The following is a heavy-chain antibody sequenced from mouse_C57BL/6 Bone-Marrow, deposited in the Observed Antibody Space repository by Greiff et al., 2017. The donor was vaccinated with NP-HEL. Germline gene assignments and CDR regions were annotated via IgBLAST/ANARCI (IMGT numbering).Heavy chain of an antibody. CDR3: ARWGYYGSSYHYWYIDV. Sequence: QVQLQQPGAELVMPGASVKLSCKASGYTFTSYWMHWVKQRPGQGLEWIGEIDPSDSYTNYNQKFKGKSTLTVDKSSSTAYMQLSSQTSEDSAVYYCARWGYYGSSYHYWYIDVWGTGTTVTVSS. J-gene: IGHJ1*03. CDR2: IDPSDSYT. CDR1: GYTFTSYW. D-gene: IGHD1-1*01. V-gene: IGHV1-69*01.